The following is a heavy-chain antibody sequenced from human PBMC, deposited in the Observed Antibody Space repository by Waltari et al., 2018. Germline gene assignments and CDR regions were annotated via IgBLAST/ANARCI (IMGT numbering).Heavy chain of an antibody. Sequence: EVQLVQSGAEVKKPGESLKISCKGSGYSFTSYWIGWVRQMPGKGLEWMGILYPGESDTRYSPSFQGQVTISADKSISTAYLQWSSLKASDTAMYYCARRAPGGLRGYYFDYWGQGTLVTVSS. CDR3: ARRAPGGLRGYYFDY. CDR2: LYPGESDT. V-gene: IGHV5-51*03. J-gene: IGHJ4*02. CDR1: GYSFTSYW. D-gene: IGHD3-16*01.